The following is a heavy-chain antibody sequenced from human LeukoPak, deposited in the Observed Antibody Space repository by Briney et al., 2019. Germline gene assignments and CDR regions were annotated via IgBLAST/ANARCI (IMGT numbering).Heavy chain of an antibody. D-gene: IGHD6-19*01. CDR2: IYYSGST. CDR3: ARVPRPVAGSVAFDI. J-gene: IGHJ3*02. Sequence: PSETLSLTCTVSGGSISSDSQYWGWIRQPPGKGLEWIASIYYSGSTYYNPSLKSRVTISLDTSKNHFSLRLSSVTAADTAVYYCARVPRPVAGSVAFDIWGQGTVVTVSS. CDR1: GGSISSDSQY. V-gene: IGHV4-39*07.